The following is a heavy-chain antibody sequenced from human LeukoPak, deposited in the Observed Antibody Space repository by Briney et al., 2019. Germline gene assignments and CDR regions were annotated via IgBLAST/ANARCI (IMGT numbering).Heavy chain of an antibody. D-gene: IGHD1-1*01. CDR1: GFSLGRYS. V-gene: IGHV3-48*01. CDR3: ARVLLERPGIDSFDI. CDR2: INSGSSII. J-gene: IGHJ3*02. Sequence: GGSLRLSCGASGFSLGRYSMDWVRQAPGQGLEWVSHINSGSSIIYYADSGKGRFTISRDNAGNSLYLQMNSLRADDTAVYYCARVLLERPGIDSFDIWGQGTMVTVS.